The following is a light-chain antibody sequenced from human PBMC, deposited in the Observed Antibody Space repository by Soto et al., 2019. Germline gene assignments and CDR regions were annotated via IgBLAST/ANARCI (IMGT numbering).Light chain of an antibody. CDR2: EVS. CDR3: SSYAGSNKRV. V-gene: IGLV2-8*01. Sequence: QSALTQPASVSGSLGQSITLSCTGSGGDIGAYNYVSWYQQHPGKAPKLMIYEVSKRPSGVPDRFSGSKSGNTASLTVSGLQAEDEADYYCSSYAGSNKRVFGGGTKLTVL. J-gene: IGLJ3*02. CDR1: GGDIGAYNY.